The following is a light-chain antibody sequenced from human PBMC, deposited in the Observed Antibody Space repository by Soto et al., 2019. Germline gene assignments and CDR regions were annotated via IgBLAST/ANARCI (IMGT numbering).Light chain of an antibody. CDR1: SSDVGGYNY. CDR2: DVI. CDR3: SSYTGSSIYV. V-gene: IGLV2-14*01. Sequence: QSALTQPASVSGSPGQSLTISCTGTSSDVGGYNYVSWYQQHPGKAPKLMIYDVINRPSGVSNRLSGSKSGNTASQTISGLQAEYEAAYYCSSYTGSSIYVFGTGTKVTVL. J-gene: IGLJ1*01.